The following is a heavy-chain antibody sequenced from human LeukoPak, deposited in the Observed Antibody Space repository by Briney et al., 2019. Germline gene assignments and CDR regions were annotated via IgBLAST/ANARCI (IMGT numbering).Heavy chain of an antibody. CDR1: GGSISSGGYS. CDR3: ARDPRYCSSTSCYRGAFDI. J-gene: IGHJ3*02. V-gene: IGHV4-31*02. Sequence: SETLSLTWTVSGGSISSGGYSWSWIRQHPGKGLEWIGYIYYSGSTYYNPSLKSRVTISVDTSKDQFSLKLSSVTAADTAVYYCARDPRYCSSTSCYRGAFDIWGQGTMVTVSS. D-gene: IGHD2-2*02. CDR2: IYYSGST.